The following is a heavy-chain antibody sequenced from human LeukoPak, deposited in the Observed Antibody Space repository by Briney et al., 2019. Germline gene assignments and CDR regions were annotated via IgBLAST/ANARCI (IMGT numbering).Heavy chain of an antibody. D-gene: IGHD3-10*01. Sequence: GGSLRLSCAASGFAFSSYAMSWVRQAPGKGLEWVSAISGSGGSTYYAGSVKGRFTISRDNSKNTLYLQMNSLRAEDTAVYYCAKDRLYGSGSYYTVGDAFDIWGQGTMVTVSS. J-gene: IGHJ3*02. CDR3: AKDRLYGSGSYYTVGDAFDI. CDR2: ISGSGGST. CDR1: GFAFSSYA. V-gene: IGHV3-23*01.